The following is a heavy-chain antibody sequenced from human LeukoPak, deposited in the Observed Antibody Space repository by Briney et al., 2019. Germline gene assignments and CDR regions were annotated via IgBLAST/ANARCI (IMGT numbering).Heavy chain of an antibody. CDR1: GYTFTGYY. CDR2: INPNSGGT. D-gene: IGHD6-19*01. J-gene: IGHJ4*02. V-gene: IGHV1-2*02. Sequence: ASVKVSCKASGYTFTGYYMHWVRQAPGQGLEWMGWINPNSGGTNYAQKFQGRVTMTRDTSISTAYMELSRLRSDDTAVYYCARAGIAVAGQLSFDYWGQGTLVTVSS. CDR3: ARAGIAVAGQLSFDY.